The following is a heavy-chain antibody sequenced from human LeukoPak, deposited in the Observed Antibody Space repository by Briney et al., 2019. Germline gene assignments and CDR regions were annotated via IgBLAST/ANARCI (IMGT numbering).Heavy chain of an antibody. CDR1: GGSISSYY. J-gene: IGHJ5*02. D-gene: IGHD1-26*01. CDR2: IYYSGST. Sequence: SETLSLTCTVSGGSISSYYWSWIRQPPGKGLEWIGYIYYSGSTNYNPSLKSRVTISVDTSKNQFSLKLSSVTAADTAVYYCARRRGATFWFDPWGQGTLVTVSS. V-gene: IGHV4-59*08. CDR3: ARRRGATFWFDP.